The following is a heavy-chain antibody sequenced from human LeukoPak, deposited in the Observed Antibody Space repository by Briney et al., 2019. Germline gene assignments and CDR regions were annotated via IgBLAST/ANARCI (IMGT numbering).Heavy chain of an antibody. CDR2: IYPGDSRI. D-gene: IGHD2-2*01. V-gene: IGHV5-51*01. CDR1: GYSFTSYW. CDR3: ACRDLTSTWSYP. J-gene: IGHJ5*02. Sequence: GESLKISCKGIGYSFTSYWIGWVRQMPGKGIEWMGVIYPGDSRIRYNPSFQGQVTISVDKSIRTAYLQWVSLKASDTAMYYCACRDLTSTWSYPWGQGTLVTVSS.